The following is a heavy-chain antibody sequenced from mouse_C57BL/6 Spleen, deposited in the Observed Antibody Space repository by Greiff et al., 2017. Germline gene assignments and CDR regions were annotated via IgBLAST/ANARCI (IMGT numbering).Heavy chain of an antibody. Sequence: QVQLQQSGAELVRPGSSVKLSCKASGYTFTSYWMDWVKQRPGQGLEWIGNIYPSDSETHYNQKFKDKATLTVDKSSSTAYMQLSSLTSEDSAVYCCAGNYDLHYGNYGFYAMDYWGQGTSVTVSS. J-gene: IGHJ4*01. CDR1: GYTFTSYW. CDR2: IYPSDSET. CDR3: AGNYDLHYGNYGFYAMDY. V-gene: IGHV1-61*01. D-gene: IGHD2-1*01.